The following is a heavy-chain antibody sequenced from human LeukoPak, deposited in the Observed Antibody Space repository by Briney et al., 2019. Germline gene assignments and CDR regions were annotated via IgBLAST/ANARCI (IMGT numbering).Heavy chain of an antibody. D-gene: IGHD1-26*01. Sequence: SVKVSCKASGFPFTMYYIHWVRQAPGQGFEWMGMINPGDGATTYAHRFRGRVTVTRDMSTSTVYVDLRGLRSEHTAVFFCAREQRGGLGGSLVGLFASYYTYYYMDVWARGTSVTVSS. CDR1: GFPFTMYY. V-gene: IGHV1-46*01. CDR3: AREQRGGLGGSLVGLFASYYTYYYMDV. J-gene: IGHJ6*03. CDR2: INPGDGAT.